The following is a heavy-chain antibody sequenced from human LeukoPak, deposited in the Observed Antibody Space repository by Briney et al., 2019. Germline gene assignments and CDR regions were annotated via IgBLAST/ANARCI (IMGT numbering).Heavy chain of an antibody. CDR3: ARGDITMVRGVIITRVFVFDY. V-gene: IGHV4-34*01. D-gene: IGHD3-10*01. J-gene: IGHJ4*02. Sequence: SETLSLTCAVYGGSFSGYYWSWIRQPPGKGLEWIREINHSGSTNYNPSLKSRVTISVDTSKNQFSLKLSSVTAADTAVYYCARGDITMVRGVIITRVFVFDYWGQGTLVTVSS. CDR1: GGSFSGYY. CDR2: INHSGST.